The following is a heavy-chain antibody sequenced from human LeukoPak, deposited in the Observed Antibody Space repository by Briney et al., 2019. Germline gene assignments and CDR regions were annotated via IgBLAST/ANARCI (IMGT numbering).Heavy chain of an antibody. Sequence: SETLSLTCAVYGGSLSGYYWSWIRQPPGKGLEWIGEINHSGSTNYNPSLKSRVTISVDTSKNQFSLKLSSVTAADTAVYYCARGGKRYYYGSGGTFDPWGQGTLVTVSS. D-gene: IGHD3-10*01. CDR1: GGSLSGYY. CDR3: ARGGKRYYYGSGGTFDP. J-gene: IGHJ5*02. CDR2: INHSGST. V-gene: IGHV4-34*01.